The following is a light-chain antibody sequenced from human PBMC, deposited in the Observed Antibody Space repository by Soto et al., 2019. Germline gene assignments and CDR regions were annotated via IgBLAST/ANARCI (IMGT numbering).Light chain of an antibody. J-gene: IGKJ2*01. CDR2: GAS. Sequence: AIQMTQFPASLSASVGDRVTITCRASQGIRDELGWYQQKPGKAPKLLIYGASRLESGVPSRFSGIGSGTDFSLNIDILRPEDSATYGCLQDYNYPRTFGQGTQLQIE. V-gene: IGKV1-6*01. CDR3: LQDYNYPRT. CDR1: QGIRDE.